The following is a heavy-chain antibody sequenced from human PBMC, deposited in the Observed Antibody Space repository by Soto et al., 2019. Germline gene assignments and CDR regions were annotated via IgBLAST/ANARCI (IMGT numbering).Heavy chain of an antibody. Sequence: AASVKVSCKASGYTFTSYYMHWVRQAPGQGLEWMGIINPSGGSTSYAQKFQGRVTMTRDTSTSTVYMELSSLRSEDTAVYYCARGAYDSSGYSSDAFDIWGQGTMVTVSS. D-gene: IGHD3-22*01. J-gene: IGHJ3*02. V-gene: IGHV1-46*01. CDR2: INPSGGST. CDR1: GYTFTSYY. CDR3: ARGAYDSSGYSSDAFDI.